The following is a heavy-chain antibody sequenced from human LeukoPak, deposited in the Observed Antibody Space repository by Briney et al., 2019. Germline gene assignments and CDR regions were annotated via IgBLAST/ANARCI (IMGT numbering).Heavy chain of an antibody. Sequence: GGSLRLSCAPSGFTFSNHGMHWVRQAPGKGLEWVAIISSDGSRKYYAHSVEGRFTISRDNSKNTLYLQMDSLRAEDTAVYYCARDSGWPLDYWGQGTLVTVSS. J-gene: IGHJ4*02. CDR1: GFTFSNHG. D-gene: IGHD6-19*01. CDR2: ISSDGSRK. CDR3: ARDSGWPLDY. V-gene: IGHV3-30*03.